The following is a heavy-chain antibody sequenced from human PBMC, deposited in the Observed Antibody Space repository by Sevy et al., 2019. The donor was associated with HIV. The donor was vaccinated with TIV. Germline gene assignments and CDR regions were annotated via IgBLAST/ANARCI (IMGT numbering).Heavy chain of an antibody. CDR2: INSDGSST. CDR3: ARESWSGPDY. CDR1: GFTFSSYW. Sequence: GGSLRLSCAASGFTFSSYWMHWVRQAPGTGLVWVSRINSDGSSTSYADSVKGRFTISRDNAKNTLYLQMNSLRAEDTAVYYCARESWSGPDYWGQRTLVTVSS. D-gene: IGHD3-3*01. J-gene: IGHJ4*02. V-gene: IGHV3-74*01.